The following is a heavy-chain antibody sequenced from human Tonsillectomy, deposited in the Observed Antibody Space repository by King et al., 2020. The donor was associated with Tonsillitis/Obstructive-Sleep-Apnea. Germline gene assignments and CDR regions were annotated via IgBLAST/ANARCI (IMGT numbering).Heavy chain of an antibody. CDR1: GFTVSSNY. J-gene: IGHJ2*01. CDR3: ARTLITIFGVVVPSWYFDL. CDR2: IYSGGSTS. V-gene: IGHV3-53*01. Sequence: VQLVESGGGLIQPGGSLRLSCAASGFTVSSNYMSWVRQAPGKGLEWVSVIYSGGSTSYYADSVKGRFTISRENSKNTLYLKMNSLRAEDTAVYYCARTLITIFGVVVPSWYFDLWGRGTLVTVSS. D-gene: IGHD3-3*01.